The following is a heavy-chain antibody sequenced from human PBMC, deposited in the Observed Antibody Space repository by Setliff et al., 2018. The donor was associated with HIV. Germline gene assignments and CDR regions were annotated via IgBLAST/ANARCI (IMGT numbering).Heavy chain of an antibody. CDR2: IYTSGST. V-gene: IGHV4-61*02. J-gene: IGHJ4*02. CDR3: ARVNDGLLLWFGESQGGFLDY. Sequence: SETLSLTCTVSGGSISSGSYYWSWIRQPAGKGLEWIGRIYTSGSTYYNPSLKSRVTISVDTSKNQFSLNLSSVTAADTAVYYCARVNDGLLLWFGESQGGFLDYWGQGTLVTVSS. D-gene: IGHD3-10*01. CDR1: GGSISSGSYY.